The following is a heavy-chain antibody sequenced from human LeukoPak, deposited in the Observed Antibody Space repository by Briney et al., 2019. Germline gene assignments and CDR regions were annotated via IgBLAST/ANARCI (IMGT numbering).Heavy chain of an antibody. V-gene: IGHV1-69*05. Sequence: GSSVKVSCKASGGTFSSHAIAWVRQAPGQGPEWMGGIIPISGTADYAQKFQGRVTITTDQSTSTAYVELSSLTSDDTAVYYCARGLQYQLLKALRYYYMDVWGEGTTVTVSS. J-gene: IGHJ6*03. CDR3: ARGLQYQLLKALRYYYMDV. D-gene: IGHD2-2*01. CDR1: GGTFSSHA. CDR2: IIPISGTA.